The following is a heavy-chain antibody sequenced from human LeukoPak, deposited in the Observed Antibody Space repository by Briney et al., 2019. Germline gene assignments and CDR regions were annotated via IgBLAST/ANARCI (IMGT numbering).Heavy chain of an antibody. CDR2: IIPIFGTA. J-gene: IGHJ3*02. D-gene: IGHD3-22*01. CDR1: GGTFSSYA. Sequence: GSSVKVSCKASGGTFSSYAISWVRQAPGQGLEWMGRIIPIFGTANYAQKFQGRVTITTDESTSTAYMELSSLRSEDTAVYYCAGRWVGSSGYSRHAFDIWGQGTMVTVSS. V-gene: IGHV1-69*05. CDR3: AGRWVGSSGYSRHAFDI.